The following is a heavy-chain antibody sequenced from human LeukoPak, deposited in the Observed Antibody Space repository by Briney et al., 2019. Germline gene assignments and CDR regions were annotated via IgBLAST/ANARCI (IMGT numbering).Heavy chain of an antibody. CDR2: ISYDGSNK. J-gene: IGHJ4*02. CDR3: ARESESSGWYDY. D-gene: IGHD6-19*01. V-gene: IGHV3-30*14. CDR1: GFTFSSYS. Sequence: PGGSLRLSCAVSGFTFSSYSMHWVRQAPGKGLEWVAVISYDGSNKNYADSVKGRFTISRDNSKNSLYLQMNSLRSDDTALYYCARESESSGWYDYWGQGTLVTVSS.